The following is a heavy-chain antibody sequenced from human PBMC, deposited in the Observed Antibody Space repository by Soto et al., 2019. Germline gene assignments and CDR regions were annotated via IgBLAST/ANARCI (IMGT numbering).Heavy chain of an antibody. D-gene: IGHD2-2*02. J-gene: IGHJ5*02. Sequence: GGSLRLSCVATGFTLSSHEMNWVGQSPGKGLEWVSYISSSGSPIDYADSVRGRFTISRDNAKNSVILQMNSLRVEDTAVYYCVRSWGVYCSSARCYSPWLDPWGQGTLVTAPQ. V-gene: IGHV3-48*03. CDR3: VRSWGVYCSSARCYSPWLDP. CDR2: ISSSGSPI. CDR1: GFTLSSHE.